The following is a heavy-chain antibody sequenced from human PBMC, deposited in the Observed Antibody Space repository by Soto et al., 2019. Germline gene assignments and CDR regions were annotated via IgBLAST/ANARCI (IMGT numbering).Heavy chain of an antibody. D-gene: IGHD5-12*01. J-gene: IGHJ5*02. V-gene: IGHV4-34*09. CDR2: INHSGST. CDR3: ARGGSGYFNWFDP. CDR1: GGSLIDYF. Sequence: PSETLSLTCVVSGGSLIDYFWSWIRQPPGMALEWIGEINHSGSTNYNPSLKSRVTISVDTSKNQFSLKLSSVTAADTAVYYCARGGSGYFNWFDPWGQGTLVTVSS.